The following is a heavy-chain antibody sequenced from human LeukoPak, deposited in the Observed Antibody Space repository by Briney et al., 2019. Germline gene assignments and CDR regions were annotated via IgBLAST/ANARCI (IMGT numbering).Heavy chain of an antibody. Sequence: GSLVLSFAGSGFALKSYSLSWVRQAPGQGLEWVSSISSTSAYIYYADSVKGRFTISRDNVDNVVYLQMNSLGAEDTAVYYCARVAVSGPTGWFDSWGQGTLVIVSS. J-gene: IGHJ5*01. CDR1: GFALKSYS. D-gene: IGHD2-8*02. CDR3: ARVAVSGPTGWFDS. CDR2: ISSTSAYI. V-gene: IGHV3-21*01.